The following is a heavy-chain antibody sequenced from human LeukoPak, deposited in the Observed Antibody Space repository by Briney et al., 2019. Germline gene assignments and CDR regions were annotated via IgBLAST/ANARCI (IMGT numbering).Heavy chain of an antibody. J-gene: IGHJ3*02. V-gene: IGHV1-8*01. CDR3: ARMYSGSYYRSSDAFDI. Sequence: GASVKVSCKASGYTFTSYDINWVRQATGQGLEWMGWMNPNSGNTGYAQKFQGRVTMTRNTSISTAYMELSSLRSEDTAVYYCARMYSGSYYRSSDAFDIWGQGTMVTVSS. D-gene: IGHD1-26*01. CDR2: MNPNSGNT. CDR1: GYTFTSYD.